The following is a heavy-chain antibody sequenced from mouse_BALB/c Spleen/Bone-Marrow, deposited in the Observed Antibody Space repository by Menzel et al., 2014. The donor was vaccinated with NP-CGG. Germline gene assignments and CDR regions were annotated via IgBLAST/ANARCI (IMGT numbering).Heavy chain of an antibody. D-gene: IGHD2-4*01. Sequence: QVQLQQSGAELMKPGASVKISCKATGYTFSTYWIEWVKQRPGHGLEWIGEILPGSGTTNYNEKFKGKATFTADTSSNPAYMQLSSLTSEDSAVYYCARLITTGGFAYWGQGTLVTVSA. CDR2: ILPGSGTT. CDR1: GYTFSTYW. J-gene: IGHJ3*01. CDR3: ARLITTGGFAY. V-gene: IGHV1-9*01.